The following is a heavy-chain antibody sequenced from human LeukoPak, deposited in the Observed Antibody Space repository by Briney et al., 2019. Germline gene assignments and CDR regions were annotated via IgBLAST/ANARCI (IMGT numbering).Heavy chain of an antibody. V-gene: IGHV3-30-3*01. CDR2: ISYDGSNK. D-gene: IGHD1-26*01. CDR3: ARMELNGMDV. CDR1: GFTFSSYA. Sequence: SGGGVVQPGRSLRLSCAASGFTFSSYAMHWVRQAPGKGLEWVAVISYDGSNKYYADSVRGRFTISRDNSKNTLYLQMNSLRAEDTAVYYCARMELNGMDVWGQGTTATVSS. J-gene: IGHJ6*02.